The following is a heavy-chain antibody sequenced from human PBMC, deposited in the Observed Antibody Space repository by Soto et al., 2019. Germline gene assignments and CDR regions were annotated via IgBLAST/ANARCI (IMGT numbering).Heavy chain of an antibody. CDR2: ISGRGDST. J-gene: IGHJ4*02. CDR3: AKATGRSAWTFGY. CDR1: GFTFRSYA. V-gene: IGHV3-23*01. D-gene: IGHD3-10*01. Sequence: PGGSLRLSCTASGFTFRSYAMSWVRQTPGKGLEWVSGISGRGDSTYYADSVKGRFTISRDNSKNTLFLQMNSLRAEDTAVYYCAKATGRSAWTFGYWGQGTLVTVSS.